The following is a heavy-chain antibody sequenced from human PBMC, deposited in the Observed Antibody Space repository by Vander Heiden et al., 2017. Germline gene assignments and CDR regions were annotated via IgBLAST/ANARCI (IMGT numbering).Heavy chain of an antibody. D-gene: IGHD5-18*01. CDR1: GFSLSTSGVG. J-gene: IGHJ5*02. CDR3: AHRTALYLWNWFDP. Sequence: QITLKESGPTLVKPTQTLTLTCTFSGFSLSTSGVGVGWIRQPPGKALEWLALIYWNDEKRYSPSLKSRLTITKDTSKNQVVLTMTNMDPVDTATYYCAHRTALYLWNWFDPWGQGPLVNLAS. V-gene: IGHV2-5*01. CDR2: IYWNDEK.